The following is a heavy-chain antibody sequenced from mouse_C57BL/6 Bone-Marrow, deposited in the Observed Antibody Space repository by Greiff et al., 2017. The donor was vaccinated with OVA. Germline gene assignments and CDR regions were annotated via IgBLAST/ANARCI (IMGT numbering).Heavy chain of an antibody. Sequence: EVQLQQSGPELVKPGASVKISCKASGYSFTGYYMNWVKQSPEKSLEWIGEINPSTGGTTYNQKFKAKATLTVDKSSSTAYMQLKSLTSEDSAVYYCARGRGGCGGQGTTLTVSA. CDR1: GYSFTGYY. V-gene: IGHV1-42*01. CDR3: ARGRGGC. J-gene: IGHJ2*01. D-gene: IGHD3-2*02. CDR2: INPSTGGT.